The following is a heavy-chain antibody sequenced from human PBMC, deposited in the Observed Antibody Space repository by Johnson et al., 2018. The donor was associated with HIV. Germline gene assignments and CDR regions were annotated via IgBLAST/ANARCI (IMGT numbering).Heavy chain of an antibody. CDR1: GFTFSSYA. CDR3: TTGLYWNDAFDI. V-gene: IGHV3-30*04. Sequence: QVQLVESGGGVVQPGRSLRLSCPASGFTFSSYAMHSVRHAPGKGLEWVAFISYDGSNKYYADSVKGRFTISRDGSKNTLYLQMHSLKNEDTAIYYCTTGLYWNDAFDIWGQGTMVTVSS. D-gene: IGHD1-1*01. CDR2: ISYDGSNK. J-gene: IGHJ3*02.